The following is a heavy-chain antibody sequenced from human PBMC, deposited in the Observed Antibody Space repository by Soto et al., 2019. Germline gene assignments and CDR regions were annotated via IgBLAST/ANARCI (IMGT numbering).Heavy chain of an antibody. J-gene: IGHJ5*02. CDR1: AGSITTSY. D-gene: IGHD3-22*01. CDR2: ISYRGST. Sequence: PSETLSLTCTVSAGSITTSYWSWTRQPLGKALGWIGYISYRGSTNYNPSLKSRLTISIDTSKSQISLKLTSMTTADTAVYYCASSGIVGREVNTWFDPWGQGTLVTVSS. CDR3: ASSGIVGREVNTWFDP. V-gene: IGHV4-59*01.